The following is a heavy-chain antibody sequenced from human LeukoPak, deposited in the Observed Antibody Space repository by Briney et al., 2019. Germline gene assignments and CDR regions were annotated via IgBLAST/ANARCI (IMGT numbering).Heavy chain of an antibody. Sequence: GASVKVSCKASGYTFTGYYIHWVRQAPGQGLEWVGWIDPNSGGTDYAQKFQGRVTVTRDTSISTAYMELSRLRSDDTAVYYCARDKSSSWYGGVDHWGQGTLVTVSS. CDR2: IDPNSGGT. V-gene: IGHV1-2*02. CDR1: GYTFTGYY. J-gene: IGHJ4*02. CDR3: ARDKSSSWYGGVDH. D-gene: IGHD6-13*01.